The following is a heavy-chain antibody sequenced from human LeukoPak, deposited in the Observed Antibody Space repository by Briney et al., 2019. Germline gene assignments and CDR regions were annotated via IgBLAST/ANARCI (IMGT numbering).Heavy chain of an antibody. Sequence: GGSLRLSCAASGFTFSSYSMNWVRQAPGKGLEWVSYISSSSSTIYYADSVKGRFTISRDNAKNSLYLQMNSLRAEDTAVYYCARGRVDGYNVEDYWGQGTLVTVSS. V-gene: IGHV3-48*01. CDR3: ARGRVDGYNVEDY. CDR1: GFTFSSYS. J-gene: IGHJ4*02. CDR2: ISSSSSTI. D-gene: IGHD5-24*01.